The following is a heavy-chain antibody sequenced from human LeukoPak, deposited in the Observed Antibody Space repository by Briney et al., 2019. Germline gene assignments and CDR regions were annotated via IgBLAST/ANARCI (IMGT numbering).Heavy chain of an antibody. CDR2: ISYDGSNK. J-gene: IGHJ4*02. CDR1: GFTFSSYA. Sequence: GGSLRLSCAASGFTFSSYAMYWVRQAPGKGLDWVAVISYDGSNKYYADSVKGRFTISRDNSKNTMYLQMNSLRPEDTTVYYCARKTHWRGFDYWGQGTLVTVSS. V-gene: IGHV3-30*04. D-gene: IGHD1-1*01. CDR3: ARKTHWRGFDY.